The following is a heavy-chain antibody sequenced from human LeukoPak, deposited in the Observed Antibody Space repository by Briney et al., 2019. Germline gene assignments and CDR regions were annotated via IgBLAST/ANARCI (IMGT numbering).Heavy chain of an antibody. CDR2: IYYSGST. D-gene: IGHD6-19*01. V-gene: IGHV4-59*01. Sequence: SETLSLTCTVSGGSISSYYWSWIRQPPGKGLEWIGYIYYSGSTNYNPSLKSRVTISVDTSKNQFSLKLSSVTAADTAVYYCARLHVLRSSGWPYFDYWGQGTLVTVSS. CDR3: ARLHVLRSSGWPYFDY. CDR1: GGSISSYY. J-gene: IGHJ4*02.